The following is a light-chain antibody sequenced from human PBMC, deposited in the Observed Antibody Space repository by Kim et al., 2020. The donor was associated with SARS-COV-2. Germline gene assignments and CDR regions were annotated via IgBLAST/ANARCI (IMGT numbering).Light chain of an antibody. CDR2: KAS. J-gene: IGKJ1*01. Sequence: GGDSVTLTCRASLSFGSWLPLYQHKPMQAPNVLIHKASSLESWVPSRFSGSGSGTKFTLTISSLQPSHFATYYCQQYDSYSVTFGQVTKVDIK. V-gene: IGKV1-5*03. CDR3: QQYDSYSVT. CDR1: LSFGSW.